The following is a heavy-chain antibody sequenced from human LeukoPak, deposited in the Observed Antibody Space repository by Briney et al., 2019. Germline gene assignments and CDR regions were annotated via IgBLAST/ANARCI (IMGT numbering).Heavy chain of an antibody. J-gene: IGHJ5*02. D-gene: IGHD4/OR15-4a*01. CDR3: ARRGATMDWFDP. CDR1: GYSFSNSW. V-gene: IGHV5-51*01. CDR2: IYPGDSDT. Sequence: GESPKISCKGSGYSFSNSWIAWVRQMPGRGLEWMGIIYPGDSDTRYSPSFQGQVTISADKSISTAYLQWSSLKASDTAMYYCARRGATMDWFDPWGQGTLVTVSS.